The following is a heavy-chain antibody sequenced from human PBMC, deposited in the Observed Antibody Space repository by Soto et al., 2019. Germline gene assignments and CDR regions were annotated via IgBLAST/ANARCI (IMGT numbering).Heavy chain of an antibody. Sequence: GSLRLSCAASGFTXSSYAMSWVRQAPGKGLEWVSAISGSGGSTYYADSVKGRFTISRDNSKNTLYLQMNSLRAEDTAVYYCAKVSVVVVAATGLHDAFDIWGQGTMVTVSS. V-gene: IGHV3-23*01. CDR3: AKVSVVVVAATGLHDAFDI. CDR2: ISGSGGST. J-gene: IGHJ3*02. D-gene: IGHD2-15*01. CDR1: GFTXSSYA.